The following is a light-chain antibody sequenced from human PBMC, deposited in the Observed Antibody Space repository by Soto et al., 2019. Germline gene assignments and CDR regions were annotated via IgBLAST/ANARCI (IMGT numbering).Light chain of an antibody. CDR1: SSDVGAYNY. V-gene: IGLV2-14*01. CDR3: SSYTSSSSWV. J-gene: IGLJ3*02. Sequence: QSALTQPASVSGSPGQSITISCTGTSSDVGAYNYVSWYQQHSGKAPKLIIYEVTNRPSGVSNRFSASKSGNTASLTIFGLKAEDEADYYCSSYTSSSSWVFGGGTKLTVL. CDR2: EVT.